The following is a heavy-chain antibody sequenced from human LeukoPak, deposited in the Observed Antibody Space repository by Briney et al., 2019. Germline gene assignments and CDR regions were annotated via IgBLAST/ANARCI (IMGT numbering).Heavy chain of an antibody. CDR3: AKVVMTSANWFDP. CDR1: GYTFTGYY. CDR2: FTPILGTS. D-gene: IGHD2-2*01. V-gene: IGHV1-69*10. Sequence: ASVKVSCKASGYTFTGYYMHWVRQAPGQGLEWMGGFTPILGTSNYAQKFQGRVTITADKSTSTAYMELSSLRSEDTAIYYCAKVVMTSANWFDPWGQGTLVTVSS. J-gene: IGHJ5*02.